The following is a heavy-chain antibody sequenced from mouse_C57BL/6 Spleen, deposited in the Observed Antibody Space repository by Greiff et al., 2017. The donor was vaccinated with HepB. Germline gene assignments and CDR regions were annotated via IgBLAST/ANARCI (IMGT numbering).Heavy chain of an antibody. CDR1: GYTFPSYW. J-gene: IGHJ2*01. D-gene: IGHD4-1*01. V-gene: IGHV1-53*01. CDR3: AREGRTGTVDY. Sequence: VQLQQPGTELVKPGASLKLSCKASGYTFPSYWMHWVKQRPGQGLEWIGNINPSNGGTNYHDKFNSKATLTLYQSSSTAYMQLSSLTSEDSAVYYCAREGRTGTVDYWGQGTTLTVSS. CDR2: INPSNGGT.